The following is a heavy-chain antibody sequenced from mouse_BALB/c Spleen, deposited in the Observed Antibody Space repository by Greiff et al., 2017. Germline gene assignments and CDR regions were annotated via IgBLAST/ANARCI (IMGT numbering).Heavy chain of an antibody. CDR3: ARSYGSSYVFAY. V-gene: IGHV1-54*01. CDR2: INPGSGGT. D-gene: IGHD1-1*01. J-gene: IGHJ3*01. Sequence: VKVVESGAELVRPGTSVKVSCKASGYAFTNYLIEWVKQRPGQGLEWIGVINPGSGGTNYNEKFKGKATLTADKSSSTAYMQLSSLTSDDSAVYFCARSYGSSYVFAYWGQGTLVTVSA. CDR1: GYAFTNYL.